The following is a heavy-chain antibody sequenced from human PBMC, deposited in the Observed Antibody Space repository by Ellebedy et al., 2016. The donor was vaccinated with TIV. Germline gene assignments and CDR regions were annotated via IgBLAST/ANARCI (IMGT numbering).Heavy chain of an antibody. CDR2: LNGDGSST. CDR1: GFTFSNFW. V-gene: IGHV3-74*01. D-gene: IGHD2-2*01. CDR3: AKCSRTCQYGNFDY. J-gene: IGHJ4*02. Sequence: GESLKISCAAYGFTFSNFWLHWVRQPPGKGLVWVSRLNGDGSSTTYADSVRGRFFISRDSSKNTLYLQMNSLRAEDTAVYYCAKCSRTCQYGNFDYWGQGTLVTVSS.